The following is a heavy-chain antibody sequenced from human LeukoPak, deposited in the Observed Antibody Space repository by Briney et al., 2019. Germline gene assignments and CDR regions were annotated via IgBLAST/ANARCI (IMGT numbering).Heavy chain of an antibody. CDR3: ARVESGYYSFY. D-gene: IGHD3-22*01. CDR1: GYTFTGYY. J-gene: IGHJ4*02. V-gene: IGHV1-2*06. Sequence: ASVKVSCKASGYTFTGYYMYWVRQAPGQRLEWMGRINPNSGGTNYAQKFQGRVTMTRDTSISTAYMELSRLRSDDTAVYYCARVESGYYSFYWGQGTLVTVSS. CDR2: INPNSGGT.